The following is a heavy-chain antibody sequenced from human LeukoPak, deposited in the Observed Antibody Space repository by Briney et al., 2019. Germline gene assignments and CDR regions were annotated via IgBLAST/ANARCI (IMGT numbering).Heavy chain of an antibody. CDR2: INHSGSP. CDR3: ARGLKFAYYYDSSGYYYERGYFDY. Sequence: SETLSLTCAVYGGSFSGYYWSWIRQPPGKGLEWIRAINHSGSPNYHPSLKSRVTISVDTSKNQFSLKLSSVTAADTAVYYCARGLKFAYYYDSSGYYYERGYFDYWGQGTLVTVSS. J-gene: IGHJ4*02. V-gene: IGHV4-34*01. D-gene: IGHD3-22*01. CDR1: GGSFSGYY.